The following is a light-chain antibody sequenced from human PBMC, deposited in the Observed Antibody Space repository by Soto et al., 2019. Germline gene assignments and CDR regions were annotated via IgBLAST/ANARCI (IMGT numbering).Light chain of an antibody. Sequence: QSLLTQPASVCGSPGQSITISCTGSSSDIGAYNYVSWFQHYPGKAPKLIISEVSNRPSGVSNRFSGSKSGTAASLTISGLQTEDEADSFCFSFTTDWTHVFGTGTKVTVL. CDR3: FSFTTDWTHV. J-gene: IGLJ1*01. CDR1: SSDIGAYNY. CDR2: EVS. V-gene: IGLV2-14*01.